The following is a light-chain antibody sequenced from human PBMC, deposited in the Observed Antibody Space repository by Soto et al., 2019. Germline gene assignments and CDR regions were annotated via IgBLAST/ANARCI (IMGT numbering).Light chain of an antibody. CDR2: GAS. CDR1: QSISRY. V-gene: IGKV3-15*01. CDR3: HQYNDWPWT. J-gene: IGKJ1*01. Sequence: EIVMTQSPASLSVSPRETATLSCRASQSISRYLAWYQHKPGQAPRLLIHGASTRATGVPARFSGSGSGTEFTLTISSLQSEDSAIYYCHQYNDWPWTFGQGTKVEIK.